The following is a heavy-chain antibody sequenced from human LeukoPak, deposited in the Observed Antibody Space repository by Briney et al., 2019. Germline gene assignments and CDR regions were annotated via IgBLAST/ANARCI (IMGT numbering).Heavy chain of an antibody. V-gene: IGHV4-30-4*01. CDR3: ARPYYYDSRIDP. Sequence: PSETLSLTCAVSGGSISSGDYYWSWIRQPSGKGLEWIAYMYYSGSTYYNPSLKSRVTMSADTSKNQLSLKLSSVTAADTAVYYCARPYYYDSRIDPWGQGILVTVSS. J-gene: IGHJ5*02. D-gene: IGHD3-22*01. CDR2: MYYSGST. CDR1: GGSISSGDYY.